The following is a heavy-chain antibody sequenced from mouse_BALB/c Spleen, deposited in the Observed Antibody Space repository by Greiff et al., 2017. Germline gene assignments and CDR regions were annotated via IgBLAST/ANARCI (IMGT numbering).Heavy chain of an antibody. CDR3: NAGGNVVAD. D-gene: IGHD2-1*01. CDR2: IDPENGDT. CDR1: GFNIKDYY. J-gene: IGHJ3*01. V-gene: IGHV14-4*02. Sequence: EVQLQQSGAELVRPGASVKLSCTASGFNIKDYYMHWVKQRPEQGLEWIGWIDPENGDTEYAPKFQGKATMTADTSSNTAYLQLSSLTSEDTAVDYCNAGGNVVADWGEGTLVTVSA.